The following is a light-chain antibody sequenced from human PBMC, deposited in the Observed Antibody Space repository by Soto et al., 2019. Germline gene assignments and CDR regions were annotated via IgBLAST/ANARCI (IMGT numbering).Light chain of an antibody. Sequence: TQSPSTLSASAGEGATLSXXASQGIGDTLAWYHQQPGKPPTLLINDTSIRTTGVPARFSGSRSGAEFTLTISSLQSEDFAVYYCQHHVHWPLTFRGGTKMESK. J-gene: IGKJ4*01. CDR3: QHHVHWPLT. V-gene: IGKV3-15*01. CDR2: DTS. CDR1: QGIGDT.